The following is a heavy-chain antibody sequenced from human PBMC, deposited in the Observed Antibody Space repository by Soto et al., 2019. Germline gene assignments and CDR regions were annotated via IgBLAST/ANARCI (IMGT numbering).Heavy chain of an antibody. V-gene: IGHV3-21*01. CDR2: NSSSRSYI. CDR3: VRGDNWSDEASDY. Sequence: PGGSLRLSCAASGFTFSSSSMNWVRQAPGKGLEWISSNSSSRSYIYYADNVKGRFTVSRDTSNITLYLLMNNLRAVYSAIYDWVRGDNWSDEASDYWGQGTLVTVSS. J-gene: IGHJ4*02. CDR1: GFTFSSSS. D-gene: IGHD1-1*01.